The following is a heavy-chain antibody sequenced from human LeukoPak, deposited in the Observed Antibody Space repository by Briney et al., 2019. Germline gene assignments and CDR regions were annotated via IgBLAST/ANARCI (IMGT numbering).Heavy chain of an antibody. CDR3: ARVRGYGLGSYVDP. D-gene: IGHD3-10*01. CDR2: IHHSGNT. CDR1: GGSINSYY. V-gene: IGHV4-59*01. J-gene: IGHJ5*02. Sequence: SETLSLTCSVSGGSINSYYWSWIRQPPGQGLEWMGNIHHSGNTNYNPSRKSRVTMSLDTSKNQFSLKLTSVTAADTAVYYCARVRGYGLGSYVDPWGQGTLVTVSS.